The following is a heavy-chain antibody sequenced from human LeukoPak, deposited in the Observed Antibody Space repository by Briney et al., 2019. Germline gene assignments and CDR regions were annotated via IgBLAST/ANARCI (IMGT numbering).Heavy chain of an antibody. CDR1: GGSISSGGYY. D-gene: IGHD3-10*01. J-gene: IGHJ4*02. V-gene: IGHV4-31*03. CDR3: ARDGSMVRGVITF. CDR2: IYYSGST. Sequence: SETLSLTCTVSGGSISSGGYYWSWIRQHPGKGLEWIGYIYYSGSTYYNPSPKSRVTIAVDTSKNQFSLKLSSVTAADTAVCYCARDGSMVRGVITFWGQGTLVTVSS.